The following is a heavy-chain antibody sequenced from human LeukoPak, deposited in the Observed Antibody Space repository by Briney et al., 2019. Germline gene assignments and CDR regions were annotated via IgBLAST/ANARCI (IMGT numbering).Heavy chain of an antibody. Sequence: GASVKVSCKASGYTFTSYGISWVRQAPGQGLEWMGRINPNSGGTNYAQKFQGRVTMTRDTSISTAYMELSRLRSDDTAVYYCARDQEEGATENDAFDIWGQGTMVTVSS. CDR1: GYTFTSYG. V-gene: IGHV1-2*06. CDR2: INPNSGGT. D-gene: IGHD1-26*01. CDR3: ARDQEEGATENDAFDI. J-gene: IGHJ3*02.